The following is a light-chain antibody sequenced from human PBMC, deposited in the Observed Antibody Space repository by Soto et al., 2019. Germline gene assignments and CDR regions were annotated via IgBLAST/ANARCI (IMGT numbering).Light chain of an antibody. Sequence: DIQMTQSPSTLSASVGDRVTITCRASQSISSWLAWYQQKPGKAPKLLIYKASSLESGVPSRFSGSGSGTEFNLTINSLQPDDFATYYCQQYNSYSTFGQGTKVEIK. CDR1: QSISSW. V-gene: IGKV1-5*03. CDR3: QQYNSYST. J-gene: IGKJ1*01. CDR2: KAS.